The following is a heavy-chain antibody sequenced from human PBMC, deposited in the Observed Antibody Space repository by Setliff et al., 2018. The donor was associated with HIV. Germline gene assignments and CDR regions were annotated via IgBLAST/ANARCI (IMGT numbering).Heavy chain of an antibody. V-gene: IGHV2-5*01. CDR3: AYSGRQLRGPYFDF. CDR2: IYWNNNK. CDR1: GLSLSTSGVG. Sequence: PTLVNPTQTLTLTCTFSGLSLSTSGVGVGWIRQSPGKALEWLAFIYWNNNKHYSTSLKSRLTVTKDTSKNRVVFTMTNMDPVDTATYYCAYSGRQLRGPYFDFWGQGVLVTVSS. J-gene: IGHJ4*02. D-gene: IGHD1-1*01.